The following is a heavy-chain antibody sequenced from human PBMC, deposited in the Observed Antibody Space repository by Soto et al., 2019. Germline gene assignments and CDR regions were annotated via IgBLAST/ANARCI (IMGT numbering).Heavy chain of an antibody. CDR1: GYTFTSYA. V-gene: IGHV1-3*01. CDR3: AGAPGYSGYDGYFDY. D-gene: IGHD5-12*01. J-gene: IGHJ4*02. Sequence: ASVKVSCKASGYTFTSYAMHWVRQAPGQRLEWMGWINAGNGNTKYSQKFQGRVTITRDTSASTAYMELSSLGSEDTAVYYCAGAPGYSGYDGYFDYWGQGTLVTVSS. CDR2: INAGNGNT.